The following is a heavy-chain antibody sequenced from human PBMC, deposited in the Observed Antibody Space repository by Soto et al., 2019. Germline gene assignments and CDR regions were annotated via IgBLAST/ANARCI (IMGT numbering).Heavy chain of an antibody. CDR1: GYTFTTYG. CDR2: ISPYNGNT. CDR3: TGGGFGEFVYDFDD. D-gene: IGHD3-10*01. J-gene: IGHJ4*02. Sequence: QVQLVQSGAEVKKPGASVKVSCKTSGYTFTTYGISWVRQAPGQGLEWMGWISPYNGNTKYAQKLQGRVTMTADTSTSTAYMDVRSLTSDDTAVYDCTGGGFGEFVYDFDDWGQGTLVTV. V-gene: IGHV1-18*01.